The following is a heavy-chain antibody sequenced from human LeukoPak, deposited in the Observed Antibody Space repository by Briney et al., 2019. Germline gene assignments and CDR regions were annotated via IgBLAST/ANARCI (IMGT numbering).Heavy chain of an antibody. D-gene: IGHD6-19*01. J-gene: IGHJ5*02. V-gene: IGHV3-21*01. CDR2: ISSSSNYI. Sequence: GGTLRLSCAASGFIFSSYDMSWVRQAPGKGLEWVSSISSSSNYIYYADSVKGRFTISRDNAKNSLYLQMNSLRAEDTAVYYCARDPSSGWYLKGWFDPWGQGTLVTVSS. CDR1: GFIFSSYD. CDR3: ARDPSSGWYLKGWFDP.